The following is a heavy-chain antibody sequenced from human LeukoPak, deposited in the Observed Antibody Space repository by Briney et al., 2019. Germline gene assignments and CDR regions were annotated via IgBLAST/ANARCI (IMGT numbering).Heavy chain of an antibody. Sequence: RASVKVSCKVSVYTLTESSMHWLRQAPGKGLEWMGGFDPEDGETIYAQKFQGRVTMTEDTSTDTAYMELSSLRSEDTAVYYCATARYCSGGSCSHWFDPWGQGPLVTVSS. J-gene: IGHJ5*02. CDR3: ATARYCSGGSCSHWFDP. V-gene: IGHV1-24*01. D-gene: IGHD2-15*01. CDR2: FDPEDGET. CDR1: VYTLTESS.